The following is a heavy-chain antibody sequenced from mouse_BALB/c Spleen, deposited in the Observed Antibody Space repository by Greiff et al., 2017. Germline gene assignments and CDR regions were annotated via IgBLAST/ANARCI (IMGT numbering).Heavy chain of an antibody. D-gene: IGHD3-1*01. J-gene: IGHJ4*01. CDR2: ISYSGST. Sequence: VQLKESGPGLVKPSQSLSLTCTVTGYSITSDYAWNWIRQFPGNKLEWMGYISYSGSTSYNPSLKSRISITRDTSKNQFFLQLNSVTTEDTATYYCARSSGYAMDYWGQGTSVTVSS. V-gene: IGHV3-2*02. CDR3: ARSSGYAMDY. CDR1: GYSITSDYA.